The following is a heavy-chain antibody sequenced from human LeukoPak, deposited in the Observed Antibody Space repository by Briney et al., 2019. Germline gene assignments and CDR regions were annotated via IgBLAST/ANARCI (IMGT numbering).Heavy chain of an antibody. V-gene: IGHV3-21*01. Sequence: GGSLRLSCAASGFTFSTYDMSWVRQAPGKGLEWVSSITTSSSYICYADSVRGRFAISRDNAKNSLYLQMNSLRADDTALYYCARFHCRGGGCRISYFNMDVWGQGTTVTVSS. D-gene: IGHD2-15*01. J-gene: IGHJ6*02. CDR3: ARFHCRGGGCRISYFNMDV. CDR2: ITTSSSYI. CDR1: GFTFSTYD.